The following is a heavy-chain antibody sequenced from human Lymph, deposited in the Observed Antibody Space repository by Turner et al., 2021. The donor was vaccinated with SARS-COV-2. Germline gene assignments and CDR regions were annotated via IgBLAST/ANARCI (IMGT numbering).Heavy chain of an antibody. J-gene: IGHJ4*02. D-gene: IGHD2-8*01. CDR1: GGAISSGDYY. V-gene: IGHV4-30-4*01. CDR3: ARVVVLRRAYFDY. Sequence: QVQLQESGAGLGKPSQTLSLTGTVAGGAISSGDYYWSWIRQPPGKGLEWIGYIYYSGSSYYNPSLKSRVTISVATSTNQFSLKLSSVTAADTAVYYCARVVVLRRAYFDYWGQGTLVTVSS. CDR2: IYYSGSS.